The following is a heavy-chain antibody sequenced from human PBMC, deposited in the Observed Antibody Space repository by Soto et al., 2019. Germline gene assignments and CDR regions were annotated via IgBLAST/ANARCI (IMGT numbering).Heavy chain of an antibody. CDR3: ARDEESTGGFAY. D-gene: IGHD3-10*01. CDR1: GGAFRSYA. V-gene: IGHV1-69*13. J-gene: IGHJ4*02. Sequence: SVKVSCKASGGAFRSYAISWVRQAPLQVLEWMVGIIPFLGTPIYTKKFQGRVTITADESTSTAYMELRSLRSEDTAVYDCARDEESTGGFAYWGQGTMVTVSS. CDR2: IIPFLGTP.